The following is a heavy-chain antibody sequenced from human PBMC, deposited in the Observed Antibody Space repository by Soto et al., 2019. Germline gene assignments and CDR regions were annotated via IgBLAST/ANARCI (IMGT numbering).Heavy chain of an antibody. V-gene: IGHV4-31*03. CDR3: ARGRGVGDYYYYGMDV. CDR1: GGSISSGGYY. Sequence: PSETLSLTCTVSGGSISSGGYYWSWIRQHPGKGLEWIGYIYYSGSTYYNPSLKSRVTISVDTSKNQFSLKLSSVTAADTAVYYCARGRGVGDYYYYGMDVWGQGTTVTVSS. D-gene: IGHD3-10*01. CDR2: IYYSGST. J-gene: IGHJ6*02.